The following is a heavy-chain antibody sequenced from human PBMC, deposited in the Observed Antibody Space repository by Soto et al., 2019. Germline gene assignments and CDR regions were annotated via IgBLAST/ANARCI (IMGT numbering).Heavy chain of an antibody. V-gene: IGHV3-23*01. D-gene: IGHD2-2*01. Sequence: PGGSLRLSCAASGFTFSSYAVSWVRQAPGKGLEWVSAISGSGGSTYYADSVKGRFTISRDNSKNTLYLQMNSLRAEDTAVYYCAKEIVVVPAANPDWFDPWGQGTLVTVSS. CDR1: GFTFSSYA. J-gene: IGHJ5*02. CDR2: ISGSGGST. CDR3: AKEIVVVPAANPDWFDP.